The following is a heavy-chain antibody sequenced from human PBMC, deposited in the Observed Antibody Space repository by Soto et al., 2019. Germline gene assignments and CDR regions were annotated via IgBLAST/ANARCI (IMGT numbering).Heavy chain of an antibody. D-gene: IGHD2-2*01. CDR3: ARDIVVVPAAPYYYGMDV. V-gene: IGHV4-4*07. J-gene: IGHJ6*02. CDR1: GGSISSYY. CDR2: IYTSGST. Sequence: PSETLSLTCTVSGGSISSYYWSWIRQPAGKGLEWIGRIYTSGSTNYNPSLKSRVTMSVDTSKTQFSLKLSSVTAADTAVYYCARDIVVVPAAPYYYGMDVWGQGTAFTVSS.